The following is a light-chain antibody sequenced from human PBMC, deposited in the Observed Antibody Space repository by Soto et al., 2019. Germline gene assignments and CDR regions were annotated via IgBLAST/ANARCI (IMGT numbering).Light chain of an antibody. Sequence: PGERATLSCRASQSISSTYLACYQRKPGQAPRLLIFGASNRATGVPDRFTGSASGTDFTLTISRLQPEDFALYFCQQYASSPVTFGGGTKVDIK. J-gene: IGKJ4*01. CDR2: GAS. CDR1: QSISSTY. V-gene: IGKV3-20*01. CDR3: QQYASSPVT.